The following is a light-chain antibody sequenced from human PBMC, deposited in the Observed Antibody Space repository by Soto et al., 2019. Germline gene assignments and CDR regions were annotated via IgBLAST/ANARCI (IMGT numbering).Light chain of an antibody. V-gene: IGKV3-15*01. CDR1: QSVSYY. J-gene: IGKJ1*01. CDR2: EAS. CDR3: QQYGSSSWT. Sequence: ELLMTQSPATLSVSPGERVTFSCRASQSVSYYVVWDQQKPGQAPRLLIDEASTRATGVPVRFSGSGSGTEFTLTISRLEPEDFAVYYCQQYGSSSWTFGQGTKVDIK.